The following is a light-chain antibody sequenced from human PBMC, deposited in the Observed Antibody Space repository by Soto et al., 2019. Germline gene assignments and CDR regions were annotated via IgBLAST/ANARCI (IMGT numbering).Light chain of an antibody. Sequence: QAAFAEPDSLSESPGKSLTISFTGNRSDVGGYNYVSWYQQHPGKAPKLMIYDVSNRPSGVSNRFSGSKSGNTASLTISGLQAEDEADYYCSSYTSSSTLVFGTGTKVTVL. V-gene: IGLV2-14*01. CDR3: SSYTSSSTLV. CDR2: DVS. CDR1: RSDVGGYNY. J-gene: IGLJ1*01.